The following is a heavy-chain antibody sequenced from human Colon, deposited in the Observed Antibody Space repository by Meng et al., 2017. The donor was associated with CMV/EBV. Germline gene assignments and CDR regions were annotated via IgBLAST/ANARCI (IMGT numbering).Heavy chain of an antibody. D-gene: IGHD5-12*01. Sequence: ASGYTFTNYGFSWIRQARGQGPEWMGWISTKNGNTNYAQKFQGRVTMTIETSTNTAYMELRSLRSDDTASYYCARDPVATSGRYFDLWGRGTLVTVSS. V-gene: IGHV1-18*01. CDR3: ARDPVATSGRYFDL. J-gene: IGHJ2*01. CDR2: ISTKNGNT. CDR1: GYTFTNYG.